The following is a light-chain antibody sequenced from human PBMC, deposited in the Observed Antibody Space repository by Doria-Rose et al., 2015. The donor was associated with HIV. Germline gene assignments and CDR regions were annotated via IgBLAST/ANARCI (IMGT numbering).Light chain of an antibody. CDR3: CSYAGSFV. Sequence: SALTQPASVSGSPGQSITISCTGTSSTVGAYNLVSWYQHQPGKAPKLMIFEVTKRPSGVSNRFSGSKSGNTASLTISGLQAEDEADYYCCSYAGSFVFGGGTKVTVL. CDR2: EVT. J-gene: IGLJ2*01. V-gene: IGLV2-23*02. CDR1: SSTVGAYNL.